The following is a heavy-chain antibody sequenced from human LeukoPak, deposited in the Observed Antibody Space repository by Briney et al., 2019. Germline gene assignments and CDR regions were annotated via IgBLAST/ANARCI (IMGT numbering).Heavy chain of an antibody. J-gene: IGHJ2*01. CDR3: ARGLVEMATRNFDL. CDR1: GDSVSNNSAA. V-gene: IGHV6-1*01. Sequence: SQTLSLTCAIYGDSVSNNSAAWNWIRQSPSRGLEWLGRTYYRSKWSNNYAISVKRRISITPDTSKNQFSLQLNSVTPEDTAVYYCARGLVEMATRNFDLWGRGTLVTVSS. CDR2: TYYRSKWSN. D-gene: IGHD5-24*01.